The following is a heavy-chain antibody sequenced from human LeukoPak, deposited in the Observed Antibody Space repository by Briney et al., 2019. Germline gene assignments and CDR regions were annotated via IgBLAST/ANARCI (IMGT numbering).Heavy chain of an antibody. CDR3: ARRFSNSHFDY. D-gene: IGHD6-6*01. J-gene: IGHJ4*02. CDR2: IYHSGNT. Sequence: PSETLSLTCAVSGYSISSGYYWGWIRQPPGKGLEWIGNIYHSGNTYYNPSLKSRVTISVDTSKNQFSLKLSSVTAADTAVYYCARRFSNSHFDYWGQGTLVTVSS. V-gene: IGHV4-38-2*01. CDR1: GYSISSGYY.